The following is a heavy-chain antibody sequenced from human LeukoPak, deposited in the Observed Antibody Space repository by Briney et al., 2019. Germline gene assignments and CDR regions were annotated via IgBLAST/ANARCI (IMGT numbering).Heavy chain of an antibody. CDR3: ARDAAGTWDNWFDP. V-gene: IGHV4-59*01. J-gene: IGHJ5*02. Sequence: SETLSLTCTVSGGSISSYYWSWIRQPPGKGLEWIGYIYYSGSTNYNPSLKGRVTISVDTSKNQFSLKLSSVTAADTAVYYCARDAAGTWDNWFDPWGQGTLVTVSS. CDR2: IYYSGST. D-gene: IGHD6-13*01. CDR1: GGSISSYY.